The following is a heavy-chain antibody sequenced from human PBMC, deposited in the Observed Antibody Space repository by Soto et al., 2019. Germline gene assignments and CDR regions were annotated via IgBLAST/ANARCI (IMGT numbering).Heavy chain of an antibody. CDR2: IYYSGST. Sequence: SETLSRTCTVSGGSISSSSYYWVWIRHPPGKGLEWIGSIYYSGSTYYNPSLKSRVTISVDTSKNQFSLKLSSVTAADTAVYYCARPLWFGEGTMDVWGQGTTVTVYS. J-gene: IGHJ6*02. CDR1: GGSISSSSYY. CDR3: ARPLWFGEGTMDV. V-gene: IGHV4-39*01. D-gene: IGHD3-10*01.